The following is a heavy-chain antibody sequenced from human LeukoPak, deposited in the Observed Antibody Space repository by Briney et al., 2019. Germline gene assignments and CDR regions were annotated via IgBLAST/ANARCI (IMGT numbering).Heavy chain of an antibody. V-gene: IGHV4-31*03. CDR3: ARSPYCSSTGCYFGLAEYYYYGMDV. D-gene: IGHD2-2*01. CDR2: IYYSGST. J-gene: IGHJ6*02. Sequence: PSQTLSLTCTVSGGSISSGGYYWSWIRQHPGKGLEWIGYIYYSGSTYYNPSLKSRVTISVDTSKNQFSLKLSSVTAADTAVYYCARSPYCSSTGCYFGLAEYYYYGMDVWGQGTTVTVSS. CDR1: GGSISSGGYY.